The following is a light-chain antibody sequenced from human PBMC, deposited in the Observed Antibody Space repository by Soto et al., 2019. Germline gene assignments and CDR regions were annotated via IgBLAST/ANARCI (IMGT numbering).Light chain of an antibody. J-gene: IGLJ2*01. CDR2: EDT. V-gene: IGLV6-57*04. CDR1: SGNIASFY. Sequence: NFMLIQPHSVSDSPGKTVTISCTRSSGNIASFYVQWYQQRPGSAPTNVIYEDTERPSGVPDRFSGSIDTSSNSASLTISVLKTEDEADYYCQSYDNSNQEVFGGGTKLTVL. CDR3: QSYDNSNQEV.